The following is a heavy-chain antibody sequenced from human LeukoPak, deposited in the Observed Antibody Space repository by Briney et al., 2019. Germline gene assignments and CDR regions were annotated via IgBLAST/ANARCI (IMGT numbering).Heavy chain of an antibody. CDR2: SDPDSGAT. J-gene: IGHJ5*02. CDR1: GYIFTDYY. CDR3: SRDRAGRLLSWLDP. Sequence: ASVKVSCKASGYIFTDYYIHWVRQAPGQGLEWMGWSDPDSGATNYAQKFQGRVTMTRDTSISTAYMELSSLTSDDTAVYYCSRDRAGRLLSWLDPWGQGSLVTVSS. D-gene: IGHD2-15*01. V-gene: IGHV1-2*02.